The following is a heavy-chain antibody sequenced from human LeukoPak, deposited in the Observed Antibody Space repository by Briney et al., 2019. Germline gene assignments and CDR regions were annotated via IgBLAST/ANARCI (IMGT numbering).Heavy chain of an antibody. CDR2: INPNSGGT. D-gene: IGHD1-7*01. CDR3: ARDLRVGKHWNYRLQIDY. J-gene: IGHJ4*02. Sequence: ASVKVSCKASGYTFTGYYMHWVRQAPGQGLEWMGWINPNSGGTNYAQKFQGRVTMTRDTSISTAYMELSRLRSDDTAVYYCARDLRVGKHWNYRLQIDYWGQGTLVTVSS. V-gene: IGHV1-2*02. CDR1: GYTFTGYY.